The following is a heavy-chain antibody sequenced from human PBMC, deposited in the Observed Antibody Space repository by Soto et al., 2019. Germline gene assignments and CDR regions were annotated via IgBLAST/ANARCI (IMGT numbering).Heavy chain of an antibody. CDR1: GGSISSGGYY. CDR2: IYYSGST. D-gene: IGHD5-12*01. Sequence: SSETLSLTCTVSGGSISSGGYYWSWIRQHPGKGLEWIGYIYYSGSTYYNPSLKSRVTISVDTSKNQFSLKLSSVTAADTAVYYCAREKGGFLLDPSGQGTLVTVSS. V-gene: IGHV4-31*03. J-gene: IGHJ5*02. CDR3: AREKGGFLLDP.